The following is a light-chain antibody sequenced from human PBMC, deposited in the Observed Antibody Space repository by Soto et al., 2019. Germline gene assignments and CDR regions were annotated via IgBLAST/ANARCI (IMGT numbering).Light chain of an antibody. CDR2: AAS. Sequence: DIQMTQSPSSVSASVGDRVTIACPASQVISSWLAWYQQKPGKAPKLLIYAASSLQSGVPSRFSGSGSGTDFTLTISSLQHEDFAIYYCLLANSFWTFGQGTKVQLK. CDR1: QVISSW. J-gene: IGKJ1*01. V-gene: IGKV1-12*01. CDR3: LLANSFWT.